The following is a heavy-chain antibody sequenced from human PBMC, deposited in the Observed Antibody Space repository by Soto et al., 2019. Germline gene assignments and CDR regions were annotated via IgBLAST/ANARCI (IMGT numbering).Heavy chain of an antibody. CDR2: IYYSGSN. Sequence: PSETLSLSCAVFGGSSSSGGYYWSWIRKHPGKGLEWSGYIYYSGSNYYTPSLKSRVTIAVDTSKTQFSLKLSSVTAADTAVYYCARAVRWPAFDYGGQGTLVTVSS. V-gene: IGHV4-31*11. CDR1: GGSSSSGGYY. D-gene: IGHD4-17*01. J-gene: IGHJ4*02. CDR3: ARAVRWPAFDY.